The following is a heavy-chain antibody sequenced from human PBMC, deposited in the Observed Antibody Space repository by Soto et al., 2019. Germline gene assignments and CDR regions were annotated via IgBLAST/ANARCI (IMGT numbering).Heavy chain of an antibody. Sequence: PGGSLRLSCAASGFTFSSYSMNWVRQAPGKGLEWVTYISSSSSTIYYADSVKGRFTISRDNAKNSLYLQMNSLRDEDTAVYYCAKGGITGTTAFFDYWGQGTLVTVSS. CDR3: AKGGITGTTAFFDY. D-gene: IGHD1-20*01. J-gene: IGHJ4*02. V-gene: IGHV3-48*02. CDR2: ISSSSSTI. CDR1: GFTFSSYS.